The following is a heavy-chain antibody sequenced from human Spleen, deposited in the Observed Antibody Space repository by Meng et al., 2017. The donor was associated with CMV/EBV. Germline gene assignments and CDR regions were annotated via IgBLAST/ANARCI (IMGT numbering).Heavy chain of an antibody. CDR2: TSSGGSTI. V-gene: IGHV3-11*04. D-gene: IGHD1-20*01. CDR3: ARLRRNNWNYLDY. CDR1: GFTVSYYY. J-gene: IGHJ4*02. Sequence: ASGFTVSYYYMSWIRQAPGKGLEWVSYTSSGGSTIYYADSVKGRFTISRDNAKNSLYLQMNSLRAEDTAVYYCARLRRNNWNYLDYWGQGTLVTVSS.